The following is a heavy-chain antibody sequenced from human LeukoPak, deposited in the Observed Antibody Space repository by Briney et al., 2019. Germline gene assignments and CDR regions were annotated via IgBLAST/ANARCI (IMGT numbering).Heavy chain of an antibody. CDR3: ARDFTYYDILTGYYNLHYFDY. CDR1: GYTFTGYY. CDR2: INPNSGGT. V-gene: IGHV1-2*02. Sequence: ASVKVSCKASGYTFTGYYTHWVRQAPGQGLEWMGWINPNSGGTNYAQKFQGRVTMTRDTSISTAYMELSRLRSDDTAVYYCARDFTYYDILTGYYNLHYFDYWGQGTLVTVSS. D-gene: IGHD3-9*01. J-gene: IGHJ4*02.